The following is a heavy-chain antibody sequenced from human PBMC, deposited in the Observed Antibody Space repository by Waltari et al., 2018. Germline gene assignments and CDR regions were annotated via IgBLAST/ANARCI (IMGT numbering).Heavy chain of an antibody. CDR3: AGISYGAQET. J-gene: IGHJ5*02. CDR1: GESVSSNRYY. CDR2: AFYKGIN. D-gene: IGHD5-18*01. Sequence: LQLQESGPGLLRPSETLSLMCRVSGESVSSNRYYWTWIRPPPGKGLGWIANAFYKGINHYSPSLRGRVTISVDRSKNQFALRVTSTTAAGTGVYYCAGISYGAQETWGQGTLVAVSP. V-gene: IGHV4-39*01.